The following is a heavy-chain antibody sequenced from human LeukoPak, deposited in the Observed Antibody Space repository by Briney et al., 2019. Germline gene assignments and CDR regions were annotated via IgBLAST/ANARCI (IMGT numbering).Heavy chain of an antibody. V-gene: IGHV1-46*01. D-gene: IGHD3-10*02. J-gene: IGHJ4*02. Sequence: ASVKVSCKASGYTITSDFMHWVRQAPGHGLEWMGIINPTNGDATYTQKFQGRVTMTRDTSANTFYMELNSLTSEDTAVYYCARDRVSFYYVDTYIPVGFDFWGQGTLVIVSS. CDR2: INPTNGDA. CDR1: GYTITSDF. CDR3: ARDRVSFYYVDTYIPVGFDF.